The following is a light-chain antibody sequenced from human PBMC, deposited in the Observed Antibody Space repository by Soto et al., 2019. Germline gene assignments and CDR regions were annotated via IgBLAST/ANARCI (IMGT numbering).Light chain of an antibody. CDR2: QAS. CDR3: LQYQSYWT. CDR1: QSISRQ. V-gene: IGKV1-5*03. J-gene: IGKJ1*01. Sequence: DIQMTQSPSTLSASVGDRVSITCRASQSISRQLAWYQQKPGKAPNLLIYQASNLETGVPSRFTGSGSGTEFTLTISSLQPDALATYYCLQYQSYWTFGQGTTVEVK.